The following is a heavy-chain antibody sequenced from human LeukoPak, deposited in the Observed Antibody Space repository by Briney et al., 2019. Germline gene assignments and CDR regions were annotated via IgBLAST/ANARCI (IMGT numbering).Heavy chain of an antibody. Sequence: GGSLRLSCAASGFTFSSDAMHWVRQAPGKGLEYVSAISSNGGTTHYGNFVKGRFTISRDNSKNTLYLQMGSLRAEDMAVYFCARSSGYGYYFDYWGQGTLVTVSS. V-gene: IGHV3-64*01. D-gene: IGHD3-22*01. CDR2: ISSNGGTT. CDR3: ARSSGYGYYFDY. CDR1: GFTFSSDA. J-gene: IGHJ4*02.